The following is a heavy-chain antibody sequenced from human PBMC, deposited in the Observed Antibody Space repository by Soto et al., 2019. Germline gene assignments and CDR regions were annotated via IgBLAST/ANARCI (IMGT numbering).Heavy chain of an antibody. V-gene: IGHV3-48*03. D-gene: IGHD3-10*01. CDR1: GFTFNDFE. CDR3: ARGFGLFNY. Sequence: EVQLLESGGGLVQPGGSLRLSCGVSGFTFNDFEMNWVRQAPGKGLEWLAYIDGSGTTKKYADSVRGRFTISRDNPHNSLLSQMTSLSAAAMASDYCARGFGLFNYWGQGTLVSVSS. J-gene: IGHJ4*02. CDR2: IDGSGTTK.